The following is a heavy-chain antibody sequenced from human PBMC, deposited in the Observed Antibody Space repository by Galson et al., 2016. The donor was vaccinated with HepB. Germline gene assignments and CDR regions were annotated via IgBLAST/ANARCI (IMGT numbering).Heavy chain of an antibody. J-gene: IGHJ5*02. CDR3: ARDRVLLWFGEFLVNWFDP. CDR2: TYYRSKWYN. V-gene: IGHV6-1*01. Sequence: CAISGDSVSSNSAAWNWIRQSPSRGLEWLGRTYYRSKWYNDYAVSVKSRITINPDTSKNQFSLQLNSVTPEDTAVYYCARDRVLLWFGEFLVNWFDPWGQGILVTVSS. CDR1: GDSVSSNSAA. D-gene: IGHD3-10*01.